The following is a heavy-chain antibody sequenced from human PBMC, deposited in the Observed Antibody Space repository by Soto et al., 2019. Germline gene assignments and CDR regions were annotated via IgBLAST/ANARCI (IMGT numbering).Heavy chain of an antibody. V-gene: IGHV4-39*01. Sequence: SETLSLTCTVSGGSISSSSYYWGWIRQPPGKGLEWIGSIYYSGSTYYNPSLKSRVTISVDTSKNQFSLKLSSVTAADTAVYYCASYYSGYDWDLDAFDIWGQGTMVTVS. D-gene: IGHD5-12*01. J-gene: IGHJ3*02. CDR3: ASYYSGYDWDLDAFDI. CDR2: IYYSGST. CDR1: GGSISSSSYY.